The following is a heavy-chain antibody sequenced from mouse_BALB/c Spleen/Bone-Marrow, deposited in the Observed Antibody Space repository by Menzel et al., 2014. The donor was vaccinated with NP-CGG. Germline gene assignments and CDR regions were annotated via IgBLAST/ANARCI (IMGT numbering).Heavy chain of an antibody. D-gene: IGHD1-1*01. J-gene: IGHJ4*01. CDR2: ISSGGGST. CDR1: GFAFSSYD. Sequence: DVQLVESGGGLVKPGGSLKLSCAASGFAFSSYDMSWVRQTPEKRLEWVACISSGGGSTYYPDTVKGRFTISRDNAKNTLYLQMSSLKSEDTAMYYCARPLYYYGSSPFYAMDYWGQGTSVTVSS. V-gene: IGHV5-12-1*01. CDR3: ARPLYYYGSSPFYAMDY.